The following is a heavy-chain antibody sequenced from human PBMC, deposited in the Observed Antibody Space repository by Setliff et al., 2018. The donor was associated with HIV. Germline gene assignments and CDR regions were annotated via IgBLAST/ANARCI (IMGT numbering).Heavy chain of an antibody. CDR3: ARDDYGDY. CDR2: ISYDGGNT. CDR1: GFTFSSYP. J-gene: IGHJ4*02. V-gene: IGHV3-30*04. Sequence: AGGSLRLSCAASGFTFSSYPMHWVRQAPGKGLEWVAVISYDGGNTYYADSVKGRFTISRDNAKNSLYLQMNSLRAEDTAVYYCARDDYGDYWGQGTLVTVSS.